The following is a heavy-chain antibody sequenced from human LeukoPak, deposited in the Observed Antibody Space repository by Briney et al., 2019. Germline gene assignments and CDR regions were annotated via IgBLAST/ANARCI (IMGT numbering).Heavy chain of an antibody. CDR1: GFTFSSYG. D-gene: IGHD5-12*01. V-gene: IGHV3-30*18. CDR2: ISYDGSNK. J-gene: IGHJ4*02. CDR3: AKLATPNEPYFDY. Sequence: QPGGSLRLSCAASGFTFSSYGMHWVRQAPGKGLEWVAVISYDGSNKYYADSAKGRFTISRDNSKNTLYLQMNSLRAEDTAVYYCAKLATPNEPYFDYWGQGTLVTVSS.